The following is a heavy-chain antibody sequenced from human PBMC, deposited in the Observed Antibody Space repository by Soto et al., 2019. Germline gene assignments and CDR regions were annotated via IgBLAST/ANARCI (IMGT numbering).Heavy chain of an antibody. V-gene: IGHV3-30-3*01. CDR2: ISYDGSNK. D-gene: IGHD2-21*02. CDR1: GFTFSSYA. J-gene: IGHJ1*01. CDR3: ARDLPPFYCGGDCYSGYFQH. Sequence: GGSLRLSCAASGFTFSSYAMHWVRQAPGKGLEWVAVISYDGSNKYYADSVKGRFTISRDNSKNTLYLQMNSLRAEDTAVYYCARDLPPFYCGGDCYSGYFQHWGQGTLVTVSS.